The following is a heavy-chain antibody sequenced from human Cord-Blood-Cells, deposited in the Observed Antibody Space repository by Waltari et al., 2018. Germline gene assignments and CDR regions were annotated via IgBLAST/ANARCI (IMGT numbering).Heavy chain of an antibody. V-gene: IGHV4-39*01. CDR2: IYYSGST. J-gene: IGHJ4*02. Sequence: QLQLQESGPGLVKPSETLSLTCTVSGGSISSSRYYLGWIRQPPGKGLEWIGSIYYSGSTYYNPSLKSRVTISVDTSKNQFSLKLSSVTAADTAVYYCARQHSERSREYWGQGTLVTVSS. CDR3: ARQHSERSREY. CDR1: GGSISSSRYY. D-gene: IGHD1-1*01.